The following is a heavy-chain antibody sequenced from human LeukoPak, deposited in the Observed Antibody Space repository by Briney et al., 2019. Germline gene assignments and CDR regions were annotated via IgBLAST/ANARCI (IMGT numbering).Heavy chain of an antibody. V-gene: IGHV3-23*01. D-gene: IGHD6-19*01. CDR2: ISASGGGT. Sequence: PGGSLRLSCAASGFTFGSYAMSWVRQAPGKWLEWLSAISASGGGTYDADSVKGRFTISRANSKNTLYLQMNSLRAEDTAVYYCAKVLGWDLNAFDFWGQGTMVTVSS. J-gene: IGHJ3*01. CDR3: AKVLGWDLNAFDF. CDR1: GFTFGSYA.